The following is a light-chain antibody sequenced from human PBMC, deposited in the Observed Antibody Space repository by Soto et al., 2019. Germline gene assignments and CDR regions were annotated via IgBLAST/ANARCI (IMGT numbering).Light chain of an antibody. J-gene: IGKJ2*01. CDR3: QQYGSSPYT. Sequence: EIVLTQSPGTLSLSPGERATLSCRASQSVSSSYLAWHQQKPGQAPRLLIYDASSRATGIPDRFSGRGSGTDFTLTISRLEPEDLAVYYCQQYGSSPYTFGQGTKLEIK. CDR2: DAS. V-gene: IGKV3-20*01. CDR1: QSVSSSY.